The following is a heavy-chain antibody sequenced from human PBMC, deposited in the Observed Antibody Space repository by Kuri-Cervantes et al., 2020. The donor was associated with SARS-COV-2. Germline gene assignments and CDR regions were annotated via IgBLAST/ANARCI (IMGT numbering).Heavy chain of an antibody. CDR3: ARAGIAAPNYYYYYYMDV. V-gene: IGHV3-64*02. CDR2: ISSNGGST. CDR1: GFTFSSYA. J-gene: IGHJ6*03. Sequence: GESLKISCAASGFTFSSYAMHWVRQAPGKGLEYVSAISSNGGSTYYADSVKGRFTISRDNSKNTLYLQMGSLRAEDMAVYYCARAGIAAPNYYYYYYMDVWGKGTTVTVSS. D-gene: IGHD6-6*01.